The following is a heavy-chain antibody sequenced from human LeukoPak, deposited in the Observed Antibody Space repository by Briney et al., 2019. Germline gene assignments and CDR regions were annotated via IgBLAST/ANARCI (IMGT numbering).Heavy chain of an antibody. CDR2: IYYSGST. CDR3: ARGYCTNGVFYRFDP. CDR1: GGSISSYY. Sequence: SETLSLTCTASGGSISSYYWSWIRQPPGKGLEWIGYIYYSGSTNYNPSLKSRVTISVDTSKNQFSLKLSSVTAADTAVYYCARGYCTNGVFYRFDPWGQGTLVTVSS. J-gene: IGHJ5*02. V-gene: IGHV4-59*01. D-gene: IGHD2-8*01.